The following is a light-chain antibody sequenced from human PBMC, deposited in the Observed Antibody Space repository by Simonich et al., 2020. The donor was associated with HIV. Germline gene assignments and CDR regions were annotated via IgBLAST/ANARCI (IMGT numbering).Light chain of an antibody. Sequence: DIVMTQSPDSLAVSLGERATINCKSSQSVLYSSNKKNSLAWYQQKPGQTPKLLIYWTSTRESGVPDRFSGSGSGTDFTLTITSLQAEDVAVYYCQQFYSTPWTFGQGTKVEIK. CDR1: QSVLYSSNKKNS. J-gene: IGKJ1*01. V-gene: IGKV4-1*01. CDR2: WTS. CDR3: QQFYSTPWT.